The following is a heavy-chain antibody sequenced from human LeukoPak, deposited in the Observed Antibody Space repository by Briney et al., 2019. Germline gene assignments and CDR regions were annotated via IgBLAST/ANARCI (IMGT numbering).Heavy chain of an antibody. CDR3: ARVDANWFDP. CDR1: GFTFSTYS. V-gene: IGHV3-21*01. J-gene: IGHJ5*02. CDR2: ISSSSTYI. Sequence: PGGSLRLSCAASGFTFSTYSMNWVRQAPGKGLEWVSSISSSSTYIYYADSVKGRFTISRDNAKNSLYLQMNSLRAEDTAVYYCARVDANWFDPWGQGTLVTVSS.